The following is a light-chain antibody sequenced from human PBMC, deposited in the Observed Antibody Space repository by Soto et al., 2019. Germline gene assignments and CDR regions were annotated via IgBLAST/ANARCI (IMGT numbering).Light chain of an antibody. CDR1: QSLTNNF. CDR2: DAS. CDR3: QQFGNSPT. J-gene: IGKJ4*01. Sequence: EIVLTQSPATLSLSPGERVTLSCGASQSLTNNFLAWYQQRPGLAPRLLIFDASTRASGVPDRFSGSGSGTVFTLTISRLEPEDFAVYYCQQFGNSPTFGGGTKVEFK. V-gene: IGKV3D-20*01.